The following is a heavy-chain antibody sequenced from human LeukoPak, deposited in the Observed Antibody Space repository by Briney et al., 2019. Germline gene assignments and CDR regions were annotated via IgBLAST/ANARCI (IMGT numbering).Heavy chain of an antibody. CDR3: ARAGYYYDSSGYFDY. V-gene: IGHV3-21*01. CDR1: GFTFSSYS. J-gene: IGHJ4*02. CDR2: ISSSSSYI. D-gene: IGHD3-22*01. Sequence: GGSLRLSCAASGFTFSSYSMNWVRQAPGKGLEWVSSISSSSSYIYYADSVKGRFTISRDNAKNSLYLQMNSLRAEDTAVYYCARAGYYYDSSGYFDYWGQGTLVTVSS.